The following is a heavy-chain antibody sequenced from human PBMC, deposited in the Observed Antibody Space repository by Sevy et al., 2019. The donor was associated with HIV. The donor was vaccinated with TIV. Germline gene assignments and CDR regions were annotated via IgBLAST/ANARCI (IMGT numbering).Heavy chain of an antibody. Sequence: ASVKVSCKASGGTFSSYAISWVRQAPGQGPEWMGGIIPIFGTANYAQKFQGRVTITADESTSTAYMELSSLRSEDTAVYYCARVGGTEVDYWYFDLWGRGTLVTVSS. V-gene: IGHV1-69*13. CDR1: GGTFSSYA. D-gene: IGHD1-1*01. J-gene: IGHJ2*01. CDR2: IIPIFGTA. CDR3: ARVGGTEVDYWYFDL.